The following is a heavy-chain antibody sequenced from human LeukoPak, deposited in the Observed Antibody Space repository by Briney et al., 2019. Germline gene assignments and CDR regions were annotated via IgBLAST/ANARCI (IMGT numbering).Heavy chain of an antibody. D-gene: IGHD6-19*01. CDR3: ATNIAVAGTFWFDP. V-gene: IGHV1-24*01. J-gene: IGHJ5*02. Sequence: ASVKVSCKVSGYTLTELSMHWVRQAPGEGLEWMGGFDPEDGETIYAQKFQGRVTMTEDTSTDTAYMELSSLRSEDTAVYYCATNIAVAGTFWFDPWGQGTPVTVSS. CDR2: FDPEDGET. CDR1: GYTLTELS.